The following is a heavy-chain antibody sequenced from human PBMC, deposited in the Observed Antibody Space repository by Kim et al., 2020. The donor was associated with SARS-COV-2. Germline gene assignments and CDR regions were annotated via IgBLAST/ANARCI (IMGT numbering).Heavy chain of an antibody. CDR1: GYNFTRHA. Sequence: ASVKVSCKTSGYNFTRHAMNWVRQAPAQGLEWMGWINTNTGNPTYAQDFIGRFVFSLDTSVSTAYLQISSLKAEDTAVYYCARKGRGYYNGMDVWGQGTTVTVSS. J-gene: IGHJ6*02. CDR2: INTNTGNP. D-gene: IGHD3-10*01. CDR3: ARKGRGYYNGMDV. V-gene: IGHV7-4-1*02.